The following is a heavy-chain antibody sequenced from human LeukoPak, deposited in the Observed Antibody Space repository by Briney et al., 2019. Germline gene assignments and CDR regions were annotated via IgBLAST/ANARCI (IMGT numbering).Heavy chain of an antibody. Sequence: ASVKVSCKASGYTFTSYYMHWVRQAPGQGLEWMGIINPSGGSTSYAQKFQGRVTMTEDTSTDTAYMELSSLRSEDTAVYYCATRNWNYGASDYWGQGTLVTVSS. CDR3: ATRNWNYGASDY. J-gene: IGHJ4*02. CDR2: INPSGGST. CDR1: GYTFTSYY. D-gene: IGHD1-7*01. V-gene: IGHV1-46*01.